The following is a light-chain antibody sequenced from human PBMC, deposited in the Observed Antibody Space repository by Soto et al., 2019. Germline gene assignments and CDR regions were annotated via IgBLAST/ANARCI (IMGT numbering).Light chain of an antibody. CDR1: SGHSSYA. V-gene: IGLV4-69*01. J-gene: IGLJ2*01. CDR2: LNSDGSH. Sequence: QPVLSQSPSASASLVASAKLTCTLSSGHSSYAIAWHQQQPEKAPRYLMKLNSDGSHSKGDGIPDRVSGSSSGAERYRTISSLQAEDEADSFCQIWDTGIVVFGGGTKLTVL. CDR3: QIWDTGIVV.